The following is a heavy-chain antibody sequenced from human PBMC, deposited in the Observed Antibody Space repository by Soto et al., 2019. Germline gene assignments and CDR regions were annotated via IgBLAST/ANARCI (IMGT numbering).Heavy chain of an antibody. D-gene: IGHD1-20*01. J-gene: IGHJ3*02. Sequence: SETLSITCTVCGDSISNYYWSWIRQPPGKGLEWIGYVYYNGNTKNNPSLKSRVTITVDMSQNHFSLKLSSVTAADTAVYYCARGGITGTTKTAFDIWGQGTMVTVSS. V-gene: IGHV4-59*08. CDR3: ARGGITGTTKTAFDI. CDR1: GDSISNYY. CDR2: VYYNGNT.